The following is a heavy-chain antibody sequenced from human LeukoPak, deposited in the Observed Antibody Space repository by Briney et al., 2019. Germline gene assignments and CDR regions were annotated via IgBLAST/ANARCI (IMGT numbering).Heavy chain of an antibody. J-gene: IGHJ4*02. Sequence: QPGGSLTLSCAASGFTFSSYWMHWVRQAPGKGLVWVSRINRDGSSTSYADSVKGRFTISRDNAKNTLYLQMNSLRAEDTAVYYCARALGAMGGLDYWGQGTLVTVSS. CDR2: INRDGSST. CDR3: ARALGAMGGLDY. CDR1: GFTFSSYW. V-gene: IGHV3-74*01. D-gene: IGHD5-18*01.